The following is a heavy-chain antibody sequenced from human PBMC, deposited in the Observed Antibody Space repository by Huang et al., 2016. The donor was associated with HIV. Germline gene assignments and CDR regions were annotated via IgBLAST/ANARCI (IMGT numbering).Heavy chain of an antibody. CDR2: ISPSSSFI. V-gene: IGHV3-21*01. J-gene: IGHJ4*02. D-gene: IGHD6-13*01. CDR3: ARDRGQQLSPFDS. CDR1: GFSLASYN. Sequence: EVQLVESGGGLVKPGGSLRLACAAFGFSLASYNMYWVRQTPGKGLQWVSSISPSSSFIDYAESVKGRFSISRDNAKNSLYLQMNNLRGEDTAVYYCARDRGQQLSPFDSWGQGTLVTVSS.